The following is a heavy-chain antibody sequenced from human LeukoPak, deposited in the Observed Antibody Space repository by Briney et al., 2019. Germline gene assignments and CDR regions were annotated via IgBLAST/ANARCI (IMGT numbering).Heavy chain of an antibody. CDR1: GFAFNASY. Sequence: PGGSLRLSCAAPGFAFNASYMTWIRQAPGKGLEWVSAISGSGGSTYYADSVKGRFTISRDNSKNTLYLQMNSLRAEDTAVYYCAKDPGYYDSSGYYYYFDYWGQGTLVTVSS. V-gene: IGHV3-23*01. D-gene: IGHD3-22*01. CDR2: ISGSGGST. CDR3: AKDPGYYDSSGYYYYFDY. J-gene: IGHJ4*02.